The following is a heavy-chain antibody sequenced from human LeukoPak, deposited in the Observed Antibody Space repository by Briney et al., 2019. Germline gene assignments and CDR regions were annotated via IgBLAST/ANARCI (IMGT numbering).Heavy chain of an antibody. CDR3: AKIWFGLNVYYYYMDV. J-gene: IGHJ6*03. Sequence: GGSLRLSCATSGFTFNSYALSWVRQAPGKGLEWVSAISGSGSSTYYADSVKGRFTISRDNSKNTLYLQMNSLRAEDTAVYYCAKIWFGLNVYYYYMDVWGKGTTVTVSS. D-gene: IGHD3-10*01. CDR2: ISGSGSST. CDR1: GFTFNSYA. V-gene: IGHV3-23*01.